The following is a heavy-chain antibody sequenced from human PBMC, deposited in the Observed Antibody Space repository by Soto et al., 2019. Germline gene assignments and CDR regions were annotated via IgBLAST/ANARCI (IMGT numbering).Heavy chain of an antibody. D-gene: IGHD5-12*01. CDR1: GGSISSYY. CDR2: IYYSGST. J-gene: IGHJ4*02. V-gene: IGHV4-59*01. CDR3: ASESISGYSSYDTLDY. Sequence: QVQLQESGPGLVKPSETLSLTCTVSGGSISSYYWSWIRQPPGKGLEWIGSIYYSGSTNSNPSLKSRVTISVDTSKNQFSLNLSSVTAADTAVYYCASESISGYSSYDTLDYCGQGTLVTVSS.